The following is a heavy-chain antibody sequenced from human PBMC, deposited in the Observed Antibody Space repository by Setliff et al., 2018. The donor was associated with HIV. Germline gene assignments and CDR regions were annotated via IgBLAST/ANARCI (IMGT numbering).Heavy chain of an antibody. CDR1: GGTFSSYV. J-gene: IGHJ6*03. V-gene: IGHV1-69*13. D-gene: IGHD6-13*01. CDR2: IIPIFGIA. CDR3: ARGDREQLESIHGGGYFYYMCV. Sequence: SVKVSCKASGGTFSSYVISWVRQAPGQGLEWMGGIIPIFGIADYAQKFQGRVAITADESTSTAYMELSSLRSEDTAVYYCARGDREQLESIHGGGYFYYMCVWGKGTTVTVSS.